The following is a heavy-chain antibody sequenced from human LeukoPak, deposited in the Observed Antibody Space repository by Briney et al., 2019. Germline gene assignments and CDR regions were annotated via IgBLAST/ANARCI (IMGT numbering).Heavy chain of an antibody. CDR1: GYTFTSYG. CDR2: INPNSGGT. V-gene: IGHV1-2*06. J-gene: IGHJ4*02. D-gene: IGHD3-10*01. CDR3: ARGKLWFGEPHFDY. Sequence: GASVKVSCKASGYTFTSYGISWVRQAPGQGLEWMGRINPNSGGTNYAQKFQGRVTMTRDTSISTAYMELSRLRSDDTAVYYCARGKLWFGEPHFDYWGQGTLVTVSS.